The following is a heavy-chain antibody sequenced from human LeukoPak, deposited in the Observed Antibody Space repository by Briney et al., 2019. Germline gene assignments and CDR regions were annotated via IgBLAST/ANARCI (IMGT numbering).Heavy chain of an antibody. Sequence: PETLSLTCAVSGYSISSGYYWGWIRQPPGKGLEWIGSIYHSGSTYYNPSLKSRVTISVDTSKNQFSLKLSSVTAADTAVYYCAREGIAAAGVDYWGQGTLVTVSS. CDR2: IYHSGST. CDR1: GYSISSGYY. V-gene: IGHV4-38-2*02. D-gene: IGHD6-13*01. J-gene: IGHJ4*02. CDR3: AREGIAAAGVDY.